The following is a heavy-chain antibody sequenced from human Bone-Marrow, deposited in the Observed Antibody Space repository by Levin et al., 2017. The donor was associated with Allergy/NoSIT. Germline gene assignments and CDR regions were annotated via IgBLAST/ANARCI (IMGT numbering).Heavy chain of an antibody. Sequence: QAGGSLRLSCAASGFTFSSYGMHWVRQAPGKGLEWVAVIWYDGSNKYYADSVKGRFTISRDNSKNTLYLQMNSLRAEDAAVYYCARGTAVAGLFDYWGQGTLVTVSS. CDR2: IWYDGSNK. CDR1: GFTFSSYG. J-gene: IGHJ4*02. CDR3: ARGTAVAGLFDY. D-gene: IGHD6-19*01. V-gene: IGHV3-33*01.